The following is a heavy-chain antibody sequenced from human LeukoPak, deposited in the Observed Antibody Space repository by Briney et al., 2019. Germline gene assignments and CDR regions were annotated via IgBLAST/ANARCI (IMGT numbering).Heavy chain of an antibody. CDR1: TFTFSIYF. D-gene: IGHD3-16*01. CDR2: MNKLGNDK. V-gene: IGHV3-7*04. CDR3: ARGTYYYEF. Sequence: PGGSLRLSCAPSTFTFSIYFMSWARQAPGEGLEWVAYMNKLGNDKKYLDSVKGRFTISRDNAKNSLYLQMNSLRAEDTAVYYCARGTYYYEFWGQGTLVTVSS. J-gene: IGHJ4*02.